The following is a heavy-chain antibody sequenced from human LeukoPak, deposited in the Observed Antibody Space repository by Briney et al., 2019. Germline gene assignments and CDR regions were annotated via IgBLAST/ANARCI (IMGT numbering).Heavy chain of an antibody. V-gene: IGHV4-39*01. CDR1: GGSISSSSYY. Sequence: PSETLSLTCTVSGGSISSSSYYWGWIRQPPGKGLEWIGSIYYSGSTYYNPSLKSRVTISVDTSKNQFSLKLSSVTAADTAVYYCARHADIVATNTNNYFDYWGQGTLLTVSS. D-gene: IGHD5-12*01. J-gene: IGHJ4*02. CDR2: IYYSGST. CDR3: ARHADIVATNTNNYFDY.